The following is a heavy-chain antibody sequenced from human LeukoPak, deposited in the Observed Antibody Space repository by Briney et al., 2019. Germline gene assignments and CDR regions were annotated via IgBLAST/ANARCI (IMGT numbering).Heavy chain of an antibody. CDR2: ISYDGSNK. CDR1: GFTFSSYA. J-gene: IGHJ4*02. Sequence: GRSLRLSCAASGFTFSSYAMHWVRQAPGKGLEWVAVISYDGSNKYYADSEKGRFTISRDNSKNTLYLQMNSLRAEDTAIYYCARDLAGHYYGSGSSFDYWGQGTLVTVSS. V-gene: IGHV3-30-3*01. D-gene: IGHD3-10*01. CDR3: ARDLAGHYYGSGSSFDY.